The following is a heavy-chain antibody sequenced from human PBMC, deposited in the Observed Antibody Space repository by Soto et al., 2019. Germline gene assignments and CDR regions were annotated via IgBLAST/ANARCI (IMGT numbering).Heavy chain of an antibody. D-gene: IGHD3-10*01. J-gene: IGHJ4*02. Sequence: QVQLQESGPGLVKPSETLSLTCTVSGGSISPYYWGWIRQPPVKGLEWVGYIYYRGSTNYKSSLGSRVTMSIDTPIQHFSLRLNSVTAADTAVYYCPRGGGRGYMVDLWGQGTRVTVSS. CDR3: PRGGGRGYMVDL. CDR2: IYYRGST. V-gene: IGHV4-59*12. CDR1: GGSISPYY.